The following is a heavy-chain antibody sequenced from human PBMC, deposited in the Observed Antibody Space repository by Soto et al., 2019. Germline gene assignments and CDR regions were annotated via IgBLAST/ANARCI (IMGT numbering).Heavy chain of an antibody. CDR2: IWYDGSNK. Sequence: QVQLVESGGGVVQPGRSLRLSCAASGFTFSSYGMHWVRHAPGKGLEGVAVIWYDGSNKYYADSVKGRFTISRDNSKNTMSLQMNSLRAEDTAVYYCARDRYSSGWYDLDYWGQGTLVTVSS. CDR1: GFTFSSYG. J-gene: IGHJ4*02. V-gene: IGHV3-33*01. D-gene: IGHD6-19*01. CDR3: ARDRYSSGWYDLDY.